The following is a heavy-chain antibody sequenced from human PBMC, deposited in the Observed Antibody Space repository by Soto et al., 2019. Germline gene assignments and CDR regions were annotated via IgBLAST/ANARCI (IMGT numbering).Heavy chain of an antibody. CDR2: TKNKANSYTT. D-gene: IGHD3-10*01. V-gene: IGHV3-72*01. CDR1: GFTFSDHY. J-gene: IGHJ4*02. Sequence: EVQLVESGGGLVQPGGSLRLSCAASGFTFSDHYMDWVRQAPGKGLEWVGGTKNKANSYTTEYSASVKGRFTISRDDSQNSLYLQMNSLRAEDTAMYYCARVALRGSAIRPFDYWGQGTLVTVSS. CDR3: ARVALRGSAIRPFDY.